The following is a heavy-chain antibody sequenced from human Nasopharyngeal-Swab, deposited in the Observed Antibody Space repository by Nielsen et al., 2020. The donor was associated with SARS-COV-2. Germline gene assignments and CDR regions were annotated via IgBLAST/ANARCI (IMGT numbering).Heavy chain of an antibody. Sequence: QTPALTRAISGNSVSSNIVGWNWLRQAPSRGLEWLGRTYYRSKWYNDYAVSVKTRITINSDTSKNQFSLQLKSVTPEDTAVYYCARDIGRDSFTGEFDYWGQGTLVTVSS. J-gene: IGHJ4*02. CDR3: ARDIGRDSFTGEFDY. CDR1: GNSVSSNIVG. V-gene: IGHV6-1*01. D-gene: IGHD5-18*01. CDR2: TYYRSKWYN.